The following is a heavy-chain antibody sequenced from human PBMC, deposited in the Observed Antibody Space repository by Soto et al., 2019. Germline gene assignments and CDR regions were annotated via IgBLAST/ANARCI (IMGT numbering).Heavy chain of an antibody. CDR2: IGTTGTAL. J-gene: IGHJ2*01. Sequence: EEQLVESGGTLVQPGGSLRLSCAASGFSFSSSYMNWVRQAPGRGLEWVSYIGTTGTALYYADSVKGRFTISRDNAKNSLFLQMDSLRDEDTAVYYCARGEHGFGLWGRGTLVIVSS. CDR3: ARGEHGFGL. V-gene: IGHV3-48*02. CDR1: GFSFSSSY. D-gene: IGHD1-1*01.